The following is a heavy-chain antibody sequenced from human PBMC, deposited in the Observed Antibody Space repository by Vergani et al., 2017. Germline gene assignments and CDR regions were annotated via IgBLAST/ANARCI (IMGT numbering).Heavy chain of an antibody. V-gene: IGHV5-51*01. J-gene: IGHJ4*02. D-gene: IGHD3-22*01. CDR2: IHPADSDT. CDR1: GYSFTNYW. CDR3: ARRYGRDSSGSKYFDY. Sequence: EVQLVQSGAEVKNSGESLKISCQISGYSFTNYWIGWVRQMPGKGLGWMGIIHPADSDTRYSPSFQVQVTSSVDKSISTDYLQRSSLRASDSAMYYCARRYGRDSSGSKYFDYWGQGTLVTVYS.